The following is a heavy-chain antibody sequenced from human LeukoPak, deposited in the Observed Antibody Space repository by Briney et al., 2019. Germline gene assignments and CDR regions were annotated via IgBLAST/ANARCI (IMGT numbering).Heavy chain of an antibody. Sequence: GTSLRLPCAASRFTFSNYAMHWVRQTPGKGLEWVAVIVFDGSEKYYADSVKGRFTVSRDNSKNTLYLQMNSLRAEDTAVYYCARDGDPTAYFDCWGQGTLVTVSS. V-gene: IGHV3-30*04. J-gene: IGHJ4*02. D-gene: IGHD1-14*01. CDR1: RFTFSNYA. CDR3: ARDGDPTAYFDC. CDR2: IVFDGSEK.